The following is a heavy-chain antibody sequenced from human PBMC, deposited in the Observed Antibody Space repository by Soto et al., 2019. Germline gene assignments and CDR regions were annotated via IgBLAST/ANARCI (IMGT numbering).Heavy chain of an antibody. D-gene: IGHD6-19*01. CDR1: GDSINSNYC. J-gene: IGHJ4*02. V-gene: IGHV4-4*02. Sequence: QVQLQESGPGLVRPSGTLSLTCAVSGDSINSNYCWTWVRQPPGKGLEWIAEIYYSGGTSYNPSLKSRVTISIDKSNNQCSLNLTSVTAADTAMYYCARDTGWGLGYWGQGTLVTVSS. CDR2: IYYSGGT. CDR3: ARDTGWGLGY.